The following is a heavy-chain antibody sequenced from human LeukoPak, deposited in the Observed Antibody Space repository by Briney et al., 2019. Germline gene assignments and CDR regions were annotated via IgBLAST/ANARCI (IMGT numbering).Heavy chain of an antibody. J-gene: IGHJ4*02. CDR3: ASIMPTPTRRPPLGD. V-gene: IGHV4-59*08. D-gene: IGHD2-2*01. CDR1: GGSISRYY. CDR2: IYYRGST. Sequence: PSETLSLTCTLSGGSISRYYWSWIRQPPGKGLEWIGCIYYRGSTNYNTSLKSRVTMPLVKSKTQYSLRLGSVTASDTAVFFCASIMPTPTRRPPLGDWGQETLVTASS.